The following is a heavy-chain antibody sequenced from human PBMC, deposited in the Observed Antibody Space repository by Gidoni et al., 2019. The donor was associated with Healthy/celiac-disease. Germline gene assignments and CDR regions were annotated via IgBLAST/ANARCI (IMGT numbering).Heavy chain of an antibody. V-gene: IGHV3-15*01. D-gene: IGHD2-21*02. Sequence: EVQLVESGGGLVKPGGSLRLSCAASGFTFSNAWMSWVRQAPGTGLEWVGRIKSKTDGGNTDYAAHVKGRFTISRDDSKNTLYLQMNSLKTEDTAVYYCTTAPCGGDCYSGSFDYWGQGTLVTVSS. CDR1: GFTFSNAW. J-gene: IGHJ4*02. CDR2: IKSKTDGGNT. CDR3: TTAPCGGDCYSGSFDY.